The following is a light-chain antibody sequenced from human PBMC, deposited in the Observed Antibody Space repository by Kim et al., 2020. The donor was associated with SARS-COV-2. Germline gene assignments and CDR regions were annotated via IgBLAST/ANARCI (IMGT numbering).Light chain of an antibody. CDR2: KAS. V-gene: IGKV1-5*03. CDR1: ESISRW. CDR3: QQYSAYPWT. J-gene: IGKJ1*01. Sequence: DIQLTQSPSTLSASVGDRLTITCRANESISRWLACYQQTPGKAPKLLIYKASSLESGVPSRFSGSGYGTEFFLTISSLQPDDFVTYFCQQYSAYPWTFGQGTKVDIK.